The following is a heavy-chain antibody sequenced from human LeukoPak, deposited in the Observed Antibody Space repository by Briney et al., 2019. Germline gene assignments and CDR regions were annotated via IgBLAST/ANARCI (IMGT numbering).Heavy chain of an antibody. CDR1: GGSFSGYY. CDR2: INHSGST. Sequence: SETLSLTCAVYGGSFSGYYWSWIRQPPGKGLEWIGEINHSGSTNYNPPLKSRVTISVDTSKNQFSLKLSSVTAADTAVYYCASTLYLYYYDSSGYYYWGQGTLVTVSS. J-gene: IGHJ4*02. V-gene: IGHV4-34*01. D-gene: IGHD3-22*01. CDR3: ASTLYLYYYDSSGYYY.